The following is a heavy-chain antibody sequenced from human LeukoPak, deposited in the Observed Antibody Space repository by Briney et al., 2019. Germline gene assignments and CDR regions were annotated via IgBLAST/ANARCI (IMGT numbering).Heavy chain of an antibody. CDR3: ASAWIAAAGSIDY. V-gene: IGHV4-34*01. CDR1: GGSFSGYY. CDR2: IDHSGST. D-gene: IGHD6-13*01. J-gene: IGHJ4*02. Sequence: PSETLSLTCAVYGGSFSGYYWSWIRQPPGKGLEWIGEIDHSGSTNYNPSLKSRVTISVDTSKNQFSLKLSSVTAADTAVYYCASAWIAAAGSIDYWGQGTLVTVSS.